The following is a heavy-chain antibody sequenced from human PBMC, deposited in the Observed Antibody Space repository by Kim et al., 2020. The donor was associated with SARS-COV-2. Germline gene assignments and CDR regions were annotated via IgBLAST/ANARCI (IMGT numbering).Heavy chain of an antibody. V-gene: IGHV4-34*01. Sequence: NYNPSLKSRVTISVDTSKNQFSLKLSSVTAADTAVYYCARGLDCGSGLDPWGQGTLVTVSS. D-gene: IGHD3-10*01. J-gene: IGHJ5*02. CDR3: ARGLDCGSGLDP.